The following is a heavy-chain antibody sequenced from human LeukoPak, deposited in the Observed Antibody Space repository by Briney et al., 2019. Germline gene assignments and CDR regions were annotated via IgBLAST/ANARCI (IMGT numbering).Heavy chain of an antibody. CDR2: IYQSGTT. D-gene: IGHD2-2*01. V-gene: IGHV4-30-2*01. Sequence: TLSLTCTVSGDSISSGGYYWSWIRQPPGRGLEWIGYIYQSGTTYYNPSLKSRVTISIDRYKSQFSLKLSSVTAADTAVYYCARDYCTTTSCSYSDYWGQGTLVTVSS. CDR1: GDSISSGGYY. J-gene: IGHJ4*02. CDR3: ARDYCTTTSCSYSDY.